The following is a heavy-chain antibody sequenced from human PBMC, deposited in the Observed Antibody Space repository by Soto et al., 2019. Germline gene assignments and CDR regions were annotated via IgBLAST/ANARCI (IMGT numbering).Heavy chain of an antibody. CDR2: INPDDSEA. CDR3: ARLQWAAGGSAPLDDAFDI. V-gene: IGHV5-51*01. J-gene: IGHJ3*02. Sequence: GESLKISCKGSEYSFSNFWIAWVRQMAGEDLEWMGVINPDDSEARYSPSFQGHVTISADKSISTAFLKWSSLKASDTAMYYCARLQWAAGGSAPLDDAFDIWGQGTMVTVSS. CDR1: EYSFSNFW. D-gene: IGHD2-15*01.